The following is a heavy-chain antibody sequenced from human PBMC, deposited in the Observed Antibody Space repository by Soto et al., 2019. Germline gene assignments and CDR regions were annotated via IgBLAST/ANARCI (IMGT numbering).Heavy chain of an antibody. Sequence: PSETLSVTCAVSGYSITSGYYCGWIRQPSGMGLAWIGSIYHSGSTYYNTSLKSRVTISVDTPQKLFSLKLSSVSAAETAGYYCARIHYSYSGSDETYFDYWRQGTLVTVSS. CDR3: ARIHYSYSGSDETYFDY. D-gene: IGHD5-12*01. CDR1: GYSITSGYY. J-gene: IGHJ4*02. CDR2: IYHSGST. V-gene: IGHV4-38-2*01.